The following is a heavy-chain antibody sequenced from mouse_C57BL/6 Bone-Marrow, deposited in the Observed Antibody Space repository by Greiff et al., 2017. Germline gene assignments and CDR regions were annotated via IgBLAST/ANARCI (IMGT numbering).Heavy chain of an antibody. Sequence: EVQLVESGGGLVKPGGSLKLSCAASGFTFSSYAMSWARQTPEKRLEWVATISDGGSYTYYPDNVKGRFTISRDNAKNNLYLQMSHLKSEDTAMYYCARDEGLRPWFAYWGQGTLVTVSA. J-gene: IGHJ3*01. V-gene: IGHV5-4*01. CDR2: ISDGGSYT. D-gene: IGHD2-4*01. CDR1: GFTFSSYA. CDR3: ARDEGLRPWFAY.